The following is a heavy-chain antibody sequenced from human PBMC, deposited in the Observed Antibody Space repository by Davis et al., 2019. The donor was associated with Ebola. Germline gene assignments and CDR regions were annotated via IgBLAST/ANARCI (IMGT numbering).Heavy chain of an antibody. CDR2: INPSGGTT. CDR1: GYILTELS. V-gene: IGHV1-46*01. Sequence: ASVKVSCKVSGYILTELSIHWVRQAPGQGLEWMGIINPSGGTTSYAQKFQGRVTMTRDTSTSTVYMELSSLRSEDTAVYYCARDYVAVAGTGDYWGQGTLVTVSS. D-gene: IGHD6-19*01. CDR3: ARDYVAVAGTGDY. J-gene: IGHJ4*02.